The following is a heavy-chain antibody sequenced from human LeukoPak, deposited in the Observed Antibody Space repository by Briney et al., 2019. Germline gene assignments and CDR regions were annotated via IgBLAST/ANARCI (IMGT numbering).Heavy chain of an antibody. CDR1: GYTFTSYG. D-gene: IGHD1-1*01. V-gene: IGHV1-18*01. CDR2: ISAYNGNT. CDR3: ARNDGGYYYYYMDV. Sequence: GASVKVSCKASGYTFTSYGISWVRQAPGQGLEWMGWISAYNGNTNYAQKLQGRVTMTTDTSTSTAYMELRSLRSDDTAVYYCARNDGGYYYYYMDVWGKGTMVTVSS. J-gene: IGHJ6*03.